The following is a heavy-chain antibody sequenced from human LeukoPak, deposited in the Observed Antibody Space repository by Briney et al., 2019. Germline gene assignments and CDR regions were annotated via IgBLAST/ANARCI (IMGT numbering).Heavy chain of an antibody. Sequence: PGGSLRLSCAASGFTFDDYAMHWVRQAPGKGLEWVSGISWNSGSIGYADSVKGRFTISRDNAKNSLYLQMNSLRAEHMALYYCAKDMGSSGWYFSVDYWGQGTLVTVSS. CDR1: GFTFDDYA. CDR3: AKDMGSSGWYFSVDY. V-gene: IGHV3-9*03. D-gene: IGHD6-19*01. J-gene: IGHJ4*02. CDR2: ISWNSGSI.